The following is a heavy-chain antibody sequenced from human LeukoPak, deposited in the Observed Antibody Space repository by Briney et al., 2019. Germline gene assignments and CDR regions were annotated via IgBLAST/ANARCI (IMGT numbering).Heavy chain of an antibody. V-gene: IGHV4-39*07. CDR1: GGSISSSSYY. CDR3: ARVTVAGTRRGMHYYDSSGYYYFDY. J-gene: IGHJ4*02. Sequence: PSETLSLTCTVSGGSISSSSYYWGWIRQPPGKGLEWIGSIYYSGSTYYNPSLKSRVTISVDTSKNQFSLKLSSVTAADTAVYYCARVTVAGTRRGMHYYDSSGYYYFDYWGQGTLVTVSS. D-gene: IGHD3-22*01. CDR2: IYYSGST.